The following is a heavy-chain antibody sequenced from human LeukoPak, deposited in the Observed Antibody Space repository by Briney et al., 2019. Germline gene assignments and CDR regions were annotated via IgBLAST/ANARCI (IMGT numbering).Heavy chain of an antibody. CDR2: ISGSGGST. D-gene: IGHD3-22*01. CDR3: AKALAWLVGVPYYFDY. V-gene: IGHV3-23*01. CDR1: GFTFSSYA. J-gene: IGHJ4*02. Sequence: GGSLRLSCAASGFTFSSYAMSWVRQAPGKGLEWVSGISGSGGSTYYADSVKGRFTISRDKSKNTLYLQMNSLRAEDTAVYYCAKALAWLVGVPYYFDYWGQGTLVTVSS.